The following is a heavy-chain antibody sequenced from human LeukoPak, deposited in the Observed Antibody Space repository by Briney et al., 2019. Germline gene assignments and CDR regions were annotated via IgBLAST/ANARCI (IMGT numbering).Heavy chain of an antibody. Sequence: SETLSLTCTVSGGSISSGGYYWSWLRQHPGKGLEWIGYIYCSGSTYYNPSLKSRVTISVDTSKNQFSLKLSSVTAADTAVYYCARYPTIRDPFHYLYSILPYEVYWGQGTLVTVSS. CDR3: ARYPTIRDPFHYLYSILPYEVY. CDR2: IYCSGST. D-gene: IGHD6-13*01. J-gene: IGHJ4*02. V-gene: IGHV4-31*03. CDR1: GGSISSGGYY.